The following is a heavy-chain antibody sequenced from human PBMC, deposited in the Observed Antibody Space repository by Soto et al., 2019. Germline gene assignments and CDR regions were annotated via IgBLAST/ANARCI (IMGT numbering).Heavy chain of an antibody. V-gene: IGHV3-23*01. J-gene: IGHJ4*02. D-gene: IGHD1-1*01. CDR3: AKDKPGTASFDY. CDR2: ISESGDTT. CDR1: GFTISRNA. Sequence: PVGSLRLSCAASGFTISRNAMYWVRQAPGKGLEWIPGISESGDTTHYAESVKGRFTISRDTSEHTLYLQLDTLRADDTAVYYCAKDKPGTASFDYWGQGTLVTVSS.